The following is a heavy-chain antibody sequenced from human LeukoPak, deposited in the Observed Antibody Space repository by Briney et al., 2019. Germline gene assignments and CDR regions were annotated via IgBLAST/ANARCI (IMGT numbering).Heavy chain of an antibody. CDR1: GGSISSYY. CDR2: IYTSGST. V-gene: IGHV4-4*07. D-gene: IGHD2-2*01. J-gene: IGHJ6*03. Sequence: SETLSLTCTVSGGSISSYYWSWIRQPAGKGLEWIGRIYTSGSTNYNPSLKSRATISVDTSKNQFSLKLSSVTAADTAVYYCARVSRAMTALYYYYYMDVWGKGTTVTVSS. CDR3: ARVSRAMTALYYYYYMDV.